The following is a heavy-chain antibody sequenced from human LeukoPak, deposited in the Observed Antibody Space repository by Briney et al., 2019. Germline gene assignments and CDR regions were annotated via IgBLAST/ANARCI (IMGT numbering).Heavy chain of an antibody. D-gene: IGHD4-17*01. V-gene: IGHV3-74*01. CDR3: VRGVNYGGDY. Sequence: GGSLRLSCAASGFTFSAYWMHWVRQAPGKGLVWVSRIFGDGSSTIYADSVKGRFTISRDNAKNTLYLQMNSLRAEDTAVYYCVRGVNYGGDYWGRGTLVTVSS. CDR2: IFGDGSST. CDR1: GFTFSAYW. J-gene: IGHJ4*02.